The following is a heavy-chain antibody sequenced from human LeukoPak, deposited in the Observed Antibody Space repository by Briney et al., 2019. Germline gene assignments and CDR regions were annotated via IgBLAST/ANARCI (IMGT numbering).Heavy chain of an antibody. Sequence: PSETLSLTCTVSGGSISSSSYYWGWIRQPPGKGLEWIGSIYYSGSTYYNPSLKSRVTISVDTSKNQFSLKLSSVTAADTAVYYCARLDSGYPHSYFDYWGQGTLVTVSS. CDR1: GGSISSSSYY. CDR2: IYYSGST. CDR3: ARLDSGYPHSYFDY. V-gene: IGHV4-39*01. J-gene: IGHJ4*02. D-gene: IGHD5-12*01.